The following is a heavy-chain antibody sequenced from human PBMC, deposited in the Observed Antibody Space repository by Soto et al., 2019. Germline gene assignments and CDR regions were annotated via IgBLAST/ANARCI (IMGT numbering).Heavy chain of an antibody. CDR3: ARYCSGGSCQKGVPDY. V-gene: IGHV1-18*01. CDR1: GYTLITYG. CDR2: INTYNGAT. J-gene: IGHJ4*02. D-gene: IGHD2-15*01. Sequence: ASVKVSCKVSGYTLITYGISWVRQAPGQGLEWMGWINTYNGATNYAQNLQGRVTMTTDTSTNTAYMDLRSLRSDDTAVYHCARYCSGGSCQKGVPDYWGQGNLVTVSS.